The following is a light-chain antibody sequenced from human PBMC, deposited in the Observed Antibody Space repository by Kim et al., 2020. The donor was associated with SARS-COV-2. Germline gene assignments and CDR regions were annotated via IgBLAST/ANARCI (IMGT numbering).Light chain of an antibody. CDR1: KLGDKY. J-gene: IGLJ2*01. CDR3: QAWDSSTVV. V-gene: IGLV3-1*01. CDR2: QDS. Sequence: SVSPGQTASITCSGDKLGDKYACWYQQKPGQSPGLVIYQDSKRPSGIPERFSGSNSGNTATLTISGTQAMDEADYCCQAWDSSTVVFGGGTQLTVL.